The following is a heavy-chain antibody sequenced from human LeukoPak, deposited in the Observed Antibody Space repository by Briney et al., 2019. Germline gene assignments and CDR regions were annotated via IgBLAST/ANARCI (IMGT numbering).Heavy chain of an antibody. CDR1: GLTFSSHW. V-gene: IGHV3-74*01. CDR3: AKSYYYGSGSNYMTFDY. D-gene: IGHD3-10*01. Sequence: GGSLRLSCAASGLTFSSHWMHWVRQAPGKGLVWVSRITNDGSSTTYADSVKGRFTISRDNAKNTVYLQMDSLRAEDTAVYYCAKSYYYGSGSNYMTFDYWGQGTLVTVSS. J-gene: IGHJ4*02. CDR2: ITNDGSST.